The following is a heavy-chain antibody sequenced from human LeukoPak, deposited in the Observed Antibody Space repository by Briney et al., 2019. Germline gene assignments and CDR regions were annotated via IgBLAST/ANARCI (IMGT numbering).Heavy chain of an antibody. CDR3: ARRQLGHWYFDL. CDR1: GGSVISYY. J-gene: IGHJ2*01. V-gene: IGHV4-59*02. D-gene: IGHD6-6*01. Sequence: SETQSLTCTVSGGSVISYYWSWIRQPPGKGLEWIGYIYYSGSTNYNPSLKSRVTISVDTSKNQFSLKLSSVTAADTAVYYCARRQLGHWYFDLWGRGTLVTVSS. CDR2: IYYSGST.